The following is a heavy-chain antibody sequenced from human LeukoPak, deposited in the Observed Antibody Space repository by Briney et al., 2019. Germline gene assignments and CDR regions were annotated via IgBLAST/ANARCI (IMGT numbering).Heavy chain of an antibody. CDR1: GFTFSSHW. CDR2: INSDGSRT. Sequence: GGPLRLSCAASGFTFSSHWMHWVRQGPGKGLVWVSRINSDGSRTIYADSVKGRFTISRDSAKNTLYLQMNSLRAEDTAVYYCAREVGDYYDSSGSFGYWGQGTLVTVPS. CDR3: AREVGDYYDSSGSFGY. V-gene: IGHV3-74*01. D-gene: IGHD3-22*01. J-gene: IGHJ4*02.